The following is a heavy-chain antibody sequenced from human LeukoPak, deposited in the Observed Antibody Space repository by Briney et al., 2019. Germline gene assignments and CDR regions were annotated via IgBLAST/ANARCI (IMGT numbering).Heavy chain of an antibody. CDR3: AKEIFGYCSGGSCFYDY. D-gene: IGHD2-15*01. Sequence: GGSLRLSCAASGFTFSSYAMSWVRQASGKGLEWVSAISGSGGSTYYADSGKGRVTISRDNSKNTLYLQMNSLRAEDTAVYYCAKEIFGYCSGGSCFYDYWGQGTLVTVSS. CDR2: ISGSGGST. V-gene: IGHV3-23*01. CDR1: GFTFSSYA. J-gene: IGHJ4*02.